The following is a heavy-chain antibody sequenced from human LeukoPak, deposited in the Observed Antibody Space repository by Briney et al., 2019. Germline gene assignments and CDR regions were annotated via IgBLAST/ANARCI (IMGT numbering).Heavy chain of an antibody. Sequence: GASAKVSCKASGYTFTSYGISWVRQAPEQGLEWMGWISAYNGNTNYAQKLQGRVTMTTDTSTRTAYMELRSLRSDDTAVYYCARLLSYYYDSSGQSDYWGQGTLVTVSS. J-gene: IGHJ4*02. CDR2: ISAYNGNT. V-gene: IGHV1-18*01. CDR1: GYTFTSYG. D-gene: IGHD3-22*01. CDR3: ARLLSYYYDSSGQSDY.